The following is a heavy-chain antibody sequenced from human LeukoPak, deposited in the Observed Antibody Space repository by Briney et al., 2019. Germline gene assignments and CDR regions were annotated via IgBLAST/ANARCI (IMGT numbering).Heavy chain of an antibody. CDR2: ISGDGGST. V-gene: IGHV3-43*02. CDR3: AKDWLVGNYYYYGMDV. Sequence: PGGSLRLSCAASGFTVSSYYMTWVRQAPGKGLEWVSLISGDGGSTYYRDSVEGRFTISRDNSKNSLYLQMNSLRTEDTALYYCAKDWLVGNYYYYGMDVWGQGTTVTVSS. D-gene: IGHD6-6*01. J-gene: IGHJ6*02. CDR1: GFTVSSYY.